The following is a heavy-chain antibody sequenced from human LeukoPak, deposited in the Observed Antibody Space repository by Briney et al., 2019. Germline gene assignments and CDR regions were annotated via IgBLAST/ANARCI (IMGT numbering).Heavy chain of an antibody. Sequence: ASVKVSCKASGYTFTGYYMHWVRQAPGQGLEWMGRINPNSGGTNYAQKFQGRVTMTRDTSISTAYMELSRLTSDDTAVYYCARLRIAAAGILNFDYWGQGTLVAVSS. V-gene: IGHV1-2*06. D-gene: IGHD6-13*01. CDR3: ARLRIAAAGILNFDY. CDR2: INPNSGGT. CDR1: GYTFTGYY. J-gene: IGHJ4*02.